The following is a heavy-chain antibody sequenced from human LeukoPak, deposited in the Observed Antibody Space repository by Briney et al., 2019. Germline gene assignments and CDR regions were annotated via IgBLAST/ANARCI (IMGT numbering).Heavy chain of an antibody. V-gene: IGHV3-30-3*01. D-gene: IGHD3-3*01. CDR2: ISYDGSNK. CDR1: GFTFSSYA. CDR3: ARGGITIFGVVIRPGIFDY. Sequence: GRSLRLSCAASGFTFSSYAMHWVRQAPGKGLEWVAVISYDGSNKYYADSVKGRFTISGDNSKNTLYLQMNSLRAADTAVYYCARGGITIFGVVIRPGIFDYWGQGTLVTVSS. J-gene: IGHJ4*02.